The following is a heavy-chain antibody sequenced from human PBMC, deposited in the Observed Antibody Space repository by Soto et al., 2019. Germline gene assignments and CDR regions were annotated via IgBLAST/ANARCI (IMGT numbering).Heavy chain of an antibody. CDR2: ISGSGGST. D-gene: IGHD2-2*01. Sequence: PGGSLRLSCAASGFTFSSYAMSWVRQAPGKGLEWVSAISGSGGSTYYADSVKGRFTISRDNSKNTLYLQMNSLRAEDTAVYYCAKGDGRYQLLLYYFDYWGQGTLVTVSS. J-gene: IGHJ4*02. CDR3: AKGDGRYQLLLYYFDY. V-gene: IGHV3-23*01. CDR1: GFTFSSYA.